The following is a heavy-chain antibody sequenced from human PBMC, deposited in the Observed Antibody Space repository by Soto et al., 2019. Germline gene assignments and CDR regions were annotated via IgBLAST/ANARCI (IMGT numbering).Heavy chain of an antibody. CDR3: ARDTAYCSSTTCYIYYFDH. J-gene: IGHJ4*02. V-gene: IGHV3-7*03. D-gene: IGHD2-2*02. Sequence: GVSLTLSFPAICFSFGDYAMSCVGEAPGKGLEGVANIKQDGSEKYYVDSVRGRFTISRDNAKNSMYLQMNSLRAEDTAVYYGARDTAYCSSTTCYIYYFDHWGQGT. CDR2: IKQDGSEK. CDR1: CFSFGDYA.